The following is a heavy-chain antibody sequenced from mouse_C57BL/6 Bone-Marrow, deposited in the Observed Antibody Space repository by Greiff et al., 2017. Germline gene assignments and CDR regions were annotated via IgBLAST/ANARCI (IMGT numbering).Heavy chain of an antibody. D-gene: IGHD1-1*01. J-gene: IGHJ1*03. Sequence: ESGPGLVKPSQSLSLTCSVTGYSITSGYYWNWIRQFPGNKLEWMGYISYDGSNNYNPSLKNRISITRDTSKNQFFLKLNSVTTEDTATYYCARRNYGSRNWYFDVWGTGTTVTVSS. V-gene: IGHV3-6*01. CDR1: GYSITSGYY. CDR3: ARRNYGSRNWYFDV. CDR2: ISYDGSN.